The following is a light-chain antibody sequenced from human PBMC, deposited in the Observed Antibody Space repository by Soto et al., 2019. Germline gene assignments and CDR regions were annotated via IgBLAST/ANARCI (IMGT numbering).Light chain of an antibody. V-gene: IGKV1-39*01. CDR1: QTIDNY. Sequence: DIPMTQSPSSLSASVGDRVTITCRASQTIDNYLNWFQQKPGNPPKLLIYAASILQSAVQSRFSGRGSGTDFTLTISSLQPEDFATYYCQQTYSSPETFGQGPKVEI. CDR3: QQTYSSPET. J-gene: IGKJ1*01. CDR2: AAS.